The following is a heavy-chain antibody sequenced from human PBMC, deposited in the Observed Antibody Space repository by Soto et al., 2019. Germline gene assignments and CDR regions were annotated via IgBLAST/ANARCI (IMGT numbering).Heavy chain of an antibody. J-gene: IGHJ4*02. CDR1: GGSISSYY. CDR2: IFYSGST. CDR3: ARHESGSQFWFGY. Sequence: SETLSLTCTVSGGSISSYYWSWIRQPPGKGLEWIGYIFYSGSTNYNPSLKSRVTISVDTSKNQFSLKLSSVTAADTALYYCARHESGSQFWFGYWGQGTLVTVSS. D-gene: IGHD1-26*01. V-gene: IGHV4-59*08.